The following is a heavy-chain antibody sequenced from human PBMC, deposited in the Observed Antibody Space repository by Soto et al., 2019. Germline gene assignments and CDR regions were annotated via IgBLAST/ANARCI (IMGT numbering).Heavy chain of an antibody. Sequence: ASVKVSCKASGGTFSSYAISWVRQAPGQGLEWMGGIIPIFGTANYAQKFQGRVTITADESTSTAYMELSSLRSEDTAVYYCARGPYYYDSSGPGTFDIWGQGTMVTV. CDR2: IIPIFGTA. J-gene: IGHJ3*02. V-gene: IGHV1-69*13. D-gene: IGHD3-22*01. CDR3: ARGPYYYDSSGPGTFDI. CDR1: GGTFSSYA.